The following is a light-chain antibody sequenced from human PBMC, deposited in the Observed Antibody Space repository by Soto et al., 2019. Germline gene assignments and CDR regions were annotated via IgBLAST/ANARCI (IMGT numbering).Light chain of an antibody. Sequence: QSALTQPPSASGSPGQSVTISCTGNSSDVGDYNYVSWYQHHPGKAPKLMIYEVNKRPSGVPDRFSGSKSGNTASLTVSGLKADDEADYYCSSYAGSNNFVVFGGGTKVTVL. V-gene: IGLV2-8*01. CDR3: SSYAGSNNFVV. J-gene: IGLJ2*01. CDR1: SSDVGDYNY. CDR2: EVN.